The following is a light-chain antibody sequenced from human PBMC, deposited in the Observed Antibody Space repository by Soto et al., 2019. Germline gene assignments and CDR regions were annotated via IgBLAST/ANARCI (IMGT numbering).Light chain of an antibody. V-gene: IGLV2-23*01. CDR2: EGS. CDR1: SSDVGGYNY. J-gene: IGLJ1*01. Sequence: QSVLTHPPSASGSPGQSVTISCTGTSSDVGGYNYVSWYQQHPGKAPKLMIYEGSKRPSGVSNRFSGSKSGNTASLTISGLQAEDEADYYCCSYAGSSTLYVFGTGTKV. CDR3: CSYAGSSTLYV.